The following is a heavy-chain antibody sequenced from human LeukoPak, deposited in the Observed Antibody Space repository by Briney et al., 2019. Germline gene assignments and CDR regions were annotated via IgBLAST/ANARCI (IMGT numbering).Heavy chain of an antibody. Sequence: GGSLRLSCAASGLTFSSYSMNWVRQAPGKGLEWVGRTRNKANSYTTEYAASVKGRFTISRDDSKNSLYLQMNSLKTEDTAVYYCARVIAAADAFDIWGQGTMVTVSS. CDR2: TRNKANSYTT. V-gene: IGHV3-72*01. CDR3: ARVIAAADAFDI. J-gene: IGHJ3*02. CDR1: GLTFSSYS. D-gene: IGHD6-13*01.